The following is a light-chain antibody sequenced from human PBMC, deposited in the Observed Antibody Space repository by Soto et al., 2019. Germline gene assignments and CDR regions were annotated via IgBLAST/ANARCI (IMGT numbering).Light chain of an antibody. CDR3: QQYNKWPLS. CDR1: QSVSSS. CDR2: GAS. Sequence: EIVMTQSPATLSVSPGERATLSCWASQSVSSSLAWYQQKPGQAPRLLIYGASTRATGIPARFSGSGSGTVFIFNISSLQSEDLAVYFCQQYNKWPLSFGGGTKVEI. V-gene: IGKV3-15*01. J-gene: IGKJ4*01.